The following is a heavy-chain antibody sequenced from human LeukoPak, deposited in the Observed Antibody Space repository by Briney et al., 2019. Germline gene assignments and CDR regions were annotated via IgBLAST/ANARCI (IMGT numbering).Heavy chain of an antibody. Sequence: GGSLRLSCAASGFSFSSCAMSWVRQAPGKGPQWVSGVSDDGNSRYYADSLKGRFTISRDNSANTVYLQMNNLADEDTAVYYCAREEVRRVIYHYYYYGMDVWGQGTTVTVSS. V-gene: IGHV3-23*01. D-gene: IGHD2-21*01. CDR1: GFSFSSCA. J-gene: IGHJ6*02. CDR3: AREEVRRVIYHYYYYGMDV. CDR2: VSDDGNSR.